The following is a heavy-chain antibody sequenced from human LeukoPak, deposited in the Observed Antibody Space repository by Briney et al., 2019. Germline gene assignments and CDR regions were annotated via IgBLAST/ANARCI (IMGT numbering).Heavy chain of an antibody. V-gene: IGHV3-9*01. Sequence: GGSLRLSCAASGFTFDDYAMHWVRQAPGKGLEWVSGISWNSGSIGYADSVKGRFTISRDNAKNSLYLQMNSLRAEDTALYYCAKDGGGCSSGWYLSSYAFDIWGQGTMVTVSS. CDR3: AKDGGGCSSGWYLSSYAFDI. CDR2: ISWNSGSI. J-gene: IGHJ3*02. CDR1: GFTFDDYA. D-gene: IGHD6-19*01.